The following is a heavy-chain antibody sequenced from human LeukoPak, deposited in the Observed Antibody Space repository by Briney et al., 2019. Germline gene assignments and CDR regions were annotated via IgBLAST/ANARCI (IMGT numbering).Heavy chain of an antibody. J-gene: IGHJ6*02. V-gene: IGHV3-74*01. CDR2: IHSDGSTT. CDR3: TRDANHYGGMDV. CDR1: GITVSKYW. Sequence: GESLRLSCAVSGITVSKYWMHWVRQVPGKGLVWVSRIHSDGSTTDYADSVKGRFTITRDSAKNTLYLEMNSLRVEDTAVYYCTRDANHYGGMDVWGQGTTVTVSS.